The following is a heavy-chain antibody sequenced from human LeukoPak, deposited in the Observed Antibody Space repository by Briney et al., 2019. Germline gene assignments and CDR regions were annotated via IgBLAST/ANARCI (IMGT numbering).Heavy chain of an antibody. J-gene: IGHJ4*02. V-gene: IGHV3-7*04. CDR2: IKPDGTER. Sequence: GGSLRLACGASGFTFSSYWMTWVRQAPGRELEWVANIKPDGTERYCVDSVKGRFTVSRDNAKNSLYLEMNSLRVEDTAVFYCARVRGSYYYDFDSWGQGTLVTVSS. CDR3: ARVRGSYYYDFDS. CDR1: GFTFSSYW. D-gene: IGHD1-26*01.